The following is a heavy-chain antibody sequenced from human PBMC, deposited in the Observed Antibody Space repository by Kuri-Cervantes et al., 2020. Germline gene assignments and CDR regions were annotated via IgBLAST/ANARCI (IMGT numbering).Heavy chain of an antibody. D-gene: IGHD3-22*01. Sequence: LSLTCAASGFTFSSYGMHWVRQAPGKGLEWVAVIWYDGSNKYYADSVKGRFTISRDNSKNTLYLQMNSLRAEDTAVYYCARARWSSGYYYYPFEYWGQGTLVTVSS. CDR3: ARARWSSGYYYYPFEY. V-gene: IGHV3-33*01. CDR1: GFTFSSYG. CDR2: IWYDGSNK. J-gene: IGHJ4*02.